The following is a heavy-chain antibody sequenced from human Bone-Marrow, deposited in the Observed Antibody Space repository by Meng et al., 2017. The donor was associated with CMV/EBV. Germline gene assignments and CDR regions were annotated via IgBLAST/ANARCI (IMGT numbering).Heavy chain of an antibody. V-gene: IGHV3-21*01. CDR3: ARSRYNWNDEADAFDI. Sequence: GESLKISCAASGFTFSSYSMNWVRQAPGKGLEWVSSISSSSYIYYADSVKGRFTISRDNAKNSLYLQMNSLRAEDTAVYYCARSRYNWNDEADAFDIWGQGTMVTVPS. CDR2: ISSSSYI. J-gene: IGHJ3*02. D-gene: IGHD1-1*01. CDR1: GFTFSSYS.